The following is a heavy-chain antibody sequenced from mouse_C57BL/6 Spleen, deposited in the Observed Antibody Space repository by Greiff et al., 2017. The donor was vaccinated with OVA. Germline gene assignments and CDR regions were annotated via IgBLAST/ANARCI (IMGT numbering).Heavy chain of an antibody. D-gene: IGHD1-1*01. V-gene: IGHV1-15*01. CDR3: TRSHYGSSPLFAY. CDR2: IDPETGGT. Sequence: QVQLQQSGAELVRPGASVTLSCKASGYTFTDYEMHWVKQTPVHGLEWIGAIDPETGGTAYNQKFKGKAILTADKSSSTAYMELRSLTSEDSAVYYCTRSHYGSSPLFAYWGQGTLVTVSA. J-gene: IGHJ3*01. CDR1: GYTFTDYE.